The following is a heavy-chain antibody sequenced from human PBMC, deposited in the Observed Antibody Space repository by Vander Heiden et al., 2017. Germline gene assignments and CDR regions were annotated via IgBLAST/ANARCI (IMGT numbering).Heavy chain of an antibody. CDR3: AKPCSGRYCFLSDY. J-gene: IGHJ4*02. Sequence: QVQVVESGGGVVQPGRSLRLSCAASGFIFSNYAMHWVRQAPGKGLEWVAIISDDGNDKQYAAPVKGRFTISRDNSKNTVFLQMNSLRPEDTALYYGAKPCSGRYCFLSDYWGQGTLGTVSS. CDR2: ISDDGNDK. V-gene: IGHV3-30*18. CDR1: GFIFSNYA. D-gene: IGHD2-15*01.